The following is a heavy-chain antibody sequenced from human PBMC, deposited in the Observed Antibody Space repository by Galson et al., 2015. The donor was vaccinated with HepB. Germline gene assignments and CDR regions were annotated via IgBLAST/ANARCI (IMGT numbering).Heavy chain of an antibody. D-gene: IGHD3-22*01. CDR3: TGGTSGDYDSSGYWAFAL. V-gene: IGHV1-69*13. CDR1: GGTFNDHA. CDR2: IIPSFGTP. J-gene: IGHJ2*01. Sequence: SVKVSCKASGGTFNDHALNWVRQAPGQGLEWMGGIIPSFGTPNYAPRFQDRLTISADASAGTIYMNLDSLRSDDTAIYYCTGGTSGDYDSSGYWAFALWGRGTLVTVSS.